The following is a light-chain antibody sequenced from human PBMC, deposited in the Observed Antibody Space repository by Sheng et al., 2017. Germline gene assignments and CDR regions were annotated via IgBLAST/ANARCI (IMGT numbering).Light chain of an antibody. Sequence: EIVLTQSPGTLSLSPGERATLSCRASQSLSSYLAWYQQKPGQAPSLLIYDASRRATGIPDRFSGSGSGTDFTLSISSLEPEDFAVYYCQQRSTWPLTFGGGTKVEMK. CDR2: DAS. CDR1: QSLSSY. CDR3: QQRSTWPLT. J-gene: IGKJ4*01. V-gene: IGKV3-11*01.